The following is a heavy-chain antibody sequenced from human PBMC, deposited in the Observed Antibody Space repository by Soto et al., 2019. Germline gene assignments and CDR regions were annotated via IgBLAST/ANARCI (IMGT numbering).Heavy chain of an antibody. V-gene: IGHV3-30-3*01. J-gene: IGHJ4*02. D-gene: IGHD7-27*01. Sequence: PGGSLGLSCAASGFSFSISPMHWVRQAPGKGPEWVALISYDGTNKFYADSVKGRFTISRDNSKCTLYLQVDSLRPEDAAVYYCARDPKTSGGQHWAFNYFDSWGQGTLVTSP. CDR2: ISYDGTNK. CDR1: GFSFSISP. CDR3: ARDPKTSGGQHWAFNYFDS.